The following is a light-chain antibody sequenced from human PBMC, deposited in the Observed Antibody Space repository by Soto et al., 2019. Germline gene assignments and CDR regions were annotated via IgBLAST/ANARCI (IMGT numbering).Light chain of an antibody. Sequence: DIVMTQSPDSLAVSLGERATINCKSSQSVLYSSNNKNYLAWYQQKPGQPPKLLIYWASTRESGVPDRFSGSGSGTDCTLTISRLQAEDVAVYYCQQYYSTPPTFGQGTKLEIK. CDR3: QQYYSTPPT. J-gene: IGKJ2*01. CDR1: QSVLYSSNNKNY. CDR2: WAS. V-gene: IGKV4-1*01.